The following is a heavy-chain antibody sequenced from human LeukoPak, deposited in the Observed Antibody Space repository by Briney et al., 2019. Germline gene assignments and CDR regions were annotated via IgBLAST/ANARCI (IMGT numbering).Heavy chain of an antibody. J-gene: IGHJ6*02. V-gene: IGHV1-69*13. CDR3: ARLYVVVTAHYGMDV. D-gene: IGHD2-21*02. Sequence: SVKVSCKASGSTFTGYYMHWVRPAPGRGLEWMGGIIPIFGTANYAQKFQGRVTITADESTSTAYMELGSLRSEDTAVYYCARLYVVVTAHYGMDVWGQGTTVTVSS. CDR2: IIPIFGTA. CDR1: GSTFTGYY.